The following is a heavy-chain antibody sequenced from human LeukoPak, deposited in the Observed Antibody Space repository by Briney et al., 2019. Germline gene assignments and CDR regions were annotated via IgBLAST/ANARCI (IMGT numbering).Heavy chain of an antibody. CDR3: AREVMVRGAARYFDY. Sequence: ASVKVSCKVSGYTLTELSMHWVRQAPGKGLEWMGIINPSGGSTSYAQKFQGRVTMTRDTSTSTVYMELSSLRSEDTAVYYCAREVMVRGAARYFDYWGQGTLVTVSS. J-gene: IGHJ4*02. D-gene: IGHD3-10*01. V-gene: IGHV1-46*01. CDR1: GYTLTELS. CDR2: INPSGGST.